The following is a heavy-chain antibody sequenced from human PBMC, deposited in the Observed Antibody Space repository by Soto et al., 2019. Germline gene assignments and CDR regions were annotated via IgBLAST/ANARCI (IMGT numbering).Heavy chain of an antibody. D-gene: IGHD6-6*01. CDR2: IYYSGST. CDR1: GGSISSGGYY. J-gene: IGHJ6*02. V-gene: IGHV4-31*03. CDR3: ARGSYSSSSAGYYYYGMDV. Sequence: QVQLQESGPGLVKPSQTLSLTCTVSGGSISSGGYYWSWIRQHPGKGLEWIGYIYYSGSTYYNPSRKSRVTISVDTSKNQFSLKLSSVTAADTAVYYCARGSYSSSSAGYYYYGMDVWGQGTTVTVSS.